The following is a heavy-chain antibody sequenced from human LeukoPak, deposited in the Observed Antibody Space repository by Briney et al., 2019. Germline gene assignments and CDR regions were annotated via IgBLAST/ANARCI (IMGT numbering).Heavy chain of an antibody. D-gene: IGHD4-17*01. V-gene: IGHV3-30-3*01. CDR1: GLSFSSYA. J-gene: IGHJ4*02. CDR2: ISYDGTEK. CDR3: ARDGHGVPLDY. Sequence: GGSLRLSCAASGLSFSSYAMHWVRQAPGKGLEWVAVISYDGTEKYYGDSVKGRFTISRDNSKNTLYLQMNSLRAEDTALYYCARDGHGVPLDYWGQGTLVTVST.